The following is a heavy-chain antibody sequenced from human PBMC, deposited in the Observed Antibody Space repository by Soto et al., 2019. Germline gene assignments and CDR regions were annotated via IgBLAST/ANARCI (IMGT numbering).Heavy chain of an antibody. CDR2: INPNSGGT. Sequence: GASVKVSCKASGYTFTGYYIHWVRQAPGQGLEWTGWINPNSGGTNYAQKFQGRVTMTRDTSISTAYMELSRLRSEDTAVYYCASCTNGACFLYGMDVWGQGTTVTVSS. V-gene: IGHV1-2*02. CDR3: ASCTNGACFLYGMDV. D-gene: IGHD2-8*01. CDR1: GYTFTGYY. J-gene: IGHJ6*02.